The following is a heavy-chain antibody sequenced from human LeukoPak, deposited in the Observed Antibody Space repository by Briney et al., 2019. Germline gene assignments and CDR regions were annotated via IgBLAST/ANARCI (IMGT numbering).Heavy chain of an antibody. D-gene: IGHD3-3*01. Sequence: GGSLRLSCAASGFTFISYAMTWVRQAPGKGLEWVSSVSGSGGSTYYADSVKGRFTISRGNSKNTLVLQMNSLRAEDTAVYYCASRRTRYYDFWSGSFSFDYWGQGTLVTVSS. CDR1: GFTFISYA. V-gene: IGHV3-23*01. CDR3: ASRRTRYYDFWSGSFSFDY. J-gene: IGHJ4*02. CDR2: VSGSGGST.